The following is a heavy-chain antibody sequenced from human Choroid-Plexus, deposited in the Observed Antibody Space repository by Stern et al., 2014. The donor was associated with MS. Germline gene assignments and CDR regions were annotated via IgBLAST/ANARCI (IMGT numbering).Heavy chain of an antibody. V-gene: IGHV1-2*02. CDR1: GYIFTGYY. CDR3: ARDQRGITIFGVVTDYYYLGMDV. Sequence: VQLVESGAEVKKPGASVKVSCKTSGYIFTGYYIPWVRPAPGQGLEWMAWINPNTGGTKYAQKFQGRVTMSRDTSISTAYVELSSLTSDDTAVYYCARDQRGITIFGVVTDYYYLGMDVWGQGTTVTVSS. CDR2: INPNTGGT. D-gene: IGHD3-3*01. J-gene: IGHJ6*02.